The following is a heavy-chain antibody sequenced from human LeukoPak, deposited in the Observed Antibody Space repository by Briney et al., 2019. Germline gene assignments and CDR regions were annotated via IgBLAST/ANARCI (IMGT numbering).Heavy chain of an antibody. J-gene: IGHJ2*01. CDR3: ARVLSRGYYDSRGYYEAQDWYFDL. D-gene: IGHD3-22*01. CDR2: IHYSGST. V-gene: IGHV4-59*01. CDR1: GASISPYY. Sequence: SVTLSLTCTVSGASISPYYWSWIRQPPGKGLEWIGYIHYSGSTNYNPSLKSRVTISVDTSRDQFSLKLNSVTAADTAMYYCARVLSRGYYDSRGYYEAQDWYFDLWGRGTLVIVSS.